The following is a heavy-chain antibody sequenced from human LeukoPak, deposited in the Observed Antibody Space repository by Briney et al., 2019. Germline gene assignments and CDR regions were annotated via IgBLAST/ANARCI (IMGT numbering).Heavy chain of an antibody. Sequence: GGSLRLSCAASGFTFTGYYMSWIRQAPGKGLEWVAVISYDGSNKYYADSVKGRFTISRDNAKNSLYLQMNSLRAEDTAVYYCARGDGITSSWGQGTLVTVSS. CDR1: GFTFTGYY. J-gene: IGHJ5*02. D-gene: IGHD3-16*01. V-gene: IGHV3-30*03. CDR2: ISYDGSNK. CDR3: ARGDGITSS.